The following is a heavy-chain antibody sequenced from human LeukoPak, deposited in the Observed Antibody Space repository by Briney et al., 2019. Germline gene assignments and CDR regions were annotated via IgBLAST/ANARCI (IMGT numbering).Heavy chain of an antibody. D-gene: IGHD4-17*01. CDR1: GGSISSSSYY. V-gene: IGHV4-39*01. CDR3: ARHLLLNGDYLLYYFDH. J-gene: IGHJ4*02. CDR2: IYYSGST. Sequence: PSETLSLTCTVSGGSISSSSYYWGWIRQPPGKGLEWIGSIYYSGSTYYNPSLKSRVTISVDTSKNQFSLKLSSVTAADTAVYYCARHLLLNGDYLLYYFDHWGQGTLVTVSS.